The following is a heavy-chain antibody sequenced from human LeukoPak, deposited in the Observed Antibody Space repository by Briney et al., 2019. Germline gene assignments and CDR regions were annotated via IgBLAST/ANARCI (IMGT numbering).Heavy chain of an antibody. CDR2: INPNSGGT. CDR1: GYTFTRYY. D-gene: IGHD6-6*01. CDR3: ERDPFYIVEQLVPQGI. Sequence: GASVKVSYKASGYTFTRYYMHSVRHAPGHELEWMGWINPNSGGTNYAKNFKGRVTMTRDTSISTAYMELSRLRSDDTAVYYCERDPFYIVEQLVPQGIWGQGTMVTVSS. V-gene: IGHV1-2*02. J-gene: IGHJ3*02.